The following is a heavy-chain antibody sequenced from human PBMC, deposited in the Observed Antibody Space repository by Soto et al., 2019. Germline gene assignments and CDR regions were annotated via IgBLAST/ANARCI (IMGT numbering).Heavy chain of an antibody. V-gene: IGHV4-31*01. CDR3: ARDPLT. CDR1: GGSISSGGYY. Sequence: QVQLQESGPGLVKPSQTLSLTCNVSGGSISSGGYYWNWIRQHPGKGLEWIVYIYYRGSTYYNTSLKSPLTISEATSKNQVSLKLNSVTAADTAVYYCARDPLTWGQGTLVTVSS. CDR2: IYYRGST. J-gene: IGHJ4*02.